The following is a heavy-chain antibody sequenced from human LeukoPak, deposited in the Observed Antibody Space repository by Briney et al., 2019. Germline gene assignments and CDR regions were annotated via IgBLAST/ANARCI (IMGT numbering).Heavy chain of an antibody. CDR2: MNPNSGNT. J-gene: IGHJ5*02. Sequence: ASVKVSCKASGGTFSSYAISWVRQAPGQGLEWMGWMNPNSGNTGYAQKFQGRVTMTRNTSISTAYMELSSLRSEDTAVYYYARGHVQFTMVRGVKTHWFDPWGQGTLVTVSS. CDR1: GGTFSSYA. V-gene: IGHV1-8*02. D-gene: IGHD3-10*01. CDR3: ARGHVQFTMVRGVKTHWFDP.